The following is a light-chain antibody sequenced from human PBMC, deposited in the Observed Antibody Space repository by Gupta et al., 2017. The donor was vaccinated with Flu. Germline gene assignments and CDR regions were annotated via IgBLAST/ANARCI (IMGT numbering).Light chain of an antibody. V-gene: IGKV4-1*01. CDR1: QTVLYSSDNKNY. Sequence: DIVMTQSPDSLAVSLGERATINCKSSQTVLYSSDNKNYLAWYQQKPGQPPKLLIYWASTRESGVPDRVSGSGSGTDFTLTISSLQAEDVAVYYCQQYYSTPPTVGQGTKVEIK. J-gene: IGKJ1*01. CDR2: WAS. CDR3: QQYYSTPPT.